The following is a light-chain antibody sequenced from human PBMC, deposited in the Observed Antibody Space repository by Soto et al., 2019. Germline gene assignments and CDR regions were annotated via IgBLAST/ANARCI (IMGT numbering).Light chain of an antibody. CDR1: SSDGGGSDF. CDR3: ISYTINTFYV. V-gene: IGLV2-14*03. CDR2: DVS. J-gene: IGLJ1*01. Sequence: QSVLTQPASVSGSPGQSITTSCTGTSSDGGGSDFVSWYQQYPGKAPRLMIYDVSNRPSGVSNRFSGSKSGNTASLTISGLQAEDEADYYCISYTINTFYVFGTG.